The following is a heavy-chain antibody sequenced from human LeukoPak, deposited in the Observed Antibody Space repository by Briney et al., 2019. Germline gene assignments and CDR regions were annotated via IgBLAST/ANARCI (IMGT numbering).Heavy chain of an antibody. CDR3: ASSSGYYVFDY. CDR2: INPSDGST. CDR1: GYTFTSYF. D-gene: IGHD3-3*01. J-gene: IGHJ4*02. Sequence: ASVKVSCKASGYTFTSYFMHWVRQAPGQGLKWMGIINPSDGSTSNAQKFQGRVTMTRDTSTSTVYMELSSLRSEDTAVYYCASSSGYYVFDYWGQGTLVTVSS. V-gene: IGHV1-46*01.